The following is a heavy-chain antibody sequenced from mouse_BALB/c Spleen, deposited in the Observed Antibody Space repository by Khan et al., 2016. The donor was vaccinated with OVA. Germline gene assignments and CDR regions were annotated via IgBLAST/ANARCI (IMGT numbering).Heavy chain of an antibody. V-gene: IGHV1-18*01. D-gene: IGHD3-1*01. J-gene: IGHJ3*01. Sequence: VRLQQSGPDLVKPGASMKISCKTPGYSFTDYTMNWVKQSHGKNLEWIGLINPYNAGTYYNQNFKGKATLTVDKSSSTAYMELLSLTSDDSAVYYCSRSGFGGFAYWGQGTLVTVSA. CDR2: INPYNAGT. CDR3: SRSGFGGFAY. CDR1: GYSFTDYT.